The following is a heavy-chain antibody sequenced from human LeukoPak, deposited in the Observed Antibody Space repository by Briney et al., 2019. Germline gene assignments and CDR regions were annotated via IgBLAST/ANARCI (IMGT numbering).Heavy chain of an antibody. D-gene: IGHD1-26*01. J-gene: IGHJ4*02. CDR1: GFTFSNAW. CDR3: ARDKIVGATYFDY. Sequence: GGSLRLSCAASGFTFSNAWMSWVRQAPGKGPEWVANIRQDGSEIYYVDSVKGRFTISRDNAKNSLFLQMNSLRAEDTAVYYCARDKIVGATYFDYWGQGTLVTVSS. CDR2: IRQDGSEI. V-gene: IGHV3-7*01.